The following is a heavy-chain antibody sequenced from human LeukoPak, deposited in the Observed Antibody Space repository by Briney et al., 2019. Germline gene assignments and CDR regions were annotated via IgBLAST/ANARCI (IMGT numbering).Heavy chain of an antibody. J-gene: IGHJ4*02. CDR1: GFTFSSHG. Sequence: GGSLRLSCTASGFTFSSHGMHWVRQAPGKGLEWVAVIANDGRDKKYADSVKGRFTISRDNSKNTLYLEMNSLRAEDTAVYYCAKDGRVAAAAYYFDYWGQGTLATVSS. V-gene: IGHV3-30*18. CDR3: AKDGRVAAAAYYFDY. CDR2: IANDGRDK. D-gene: IGHD6-13*01.